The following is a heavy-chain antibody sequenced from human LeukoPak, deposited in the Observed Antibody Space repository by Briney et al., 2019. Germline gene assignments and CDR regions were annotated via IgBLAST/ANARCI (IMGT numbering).Heavy chain of an antibody. D-gene: IGHD6-6*01. CDR3: ARDRPYSSSFDY. CDR1: GGSISSGSYY. J-gene: IGHJ4*02. CDR2: IYTSGST. Sequence: SQTLSLTCTVSGGSISSGSYYWRWIRQPAGKGLEWIGRIYTSGSTNYNPSLKSRVTISVDTSKNQFSLKLSSVTAADTAVYYCARDRPYSSSFDYWGQGTLVTVSS. V-gene: IGHV4-61*02.